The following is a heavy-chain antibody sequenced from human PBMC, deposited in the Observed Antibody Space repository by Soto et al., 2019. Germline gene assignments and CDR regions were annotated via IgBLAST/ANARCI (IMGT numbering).Heavy chain of an antibody. Sequence: SLTISVTCRVGRECITRVNQYRRWIRQPPGKGLEWIGFISYSGSTYYSTSLKSRVTISVDTSKSQFSLNLSFVTAADTAVYYCATMGTPATGLYFFDYWGQGSLVTVSS. J-gene: IGHJ4*02. CDR3: ATMGTPATGLYFFDY. V-gene: IGHV4-30-4*01. CDR2: ISYSGST. CDR1: RECITRVNQY. D-gene: IGHD2-15*01.